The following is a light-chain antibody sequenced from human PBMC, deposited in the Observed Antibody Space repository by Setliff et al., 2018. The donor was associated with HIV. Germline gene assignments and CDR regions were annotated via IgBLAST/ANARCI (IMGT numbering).Light chain of an antibody. Sequence: QSALTQPPSVSGSPGQSVTISCTGTGSDVGSYNRISWYRQPPGTAPQVMIYEVTKRPSGVPDRLSGSKSGNTASLTISGLLSEDEADYYCSSYTSDNTWVFGGGTKGTVL. CDR3: SSYTSDNTWV. J-gene: IGLJ3*02. CDR1: GSDVGSYNR. CDR2: EVT. V-gene: IGLV2-18*02.